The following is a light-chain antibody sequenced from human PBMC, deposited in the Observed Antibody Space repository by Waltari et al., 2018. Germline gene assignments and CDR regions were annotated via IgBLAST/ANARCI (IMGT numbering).Light chain of an antibody. CDR2: CVS. J-gene: IGLJ3*02. CDR1: SSDVGGYDF. CDR3: CSHAGSDTFWV. Sequence: QSALTQPRSVSGPPGQSVTISCTGTSSDVGGYDFLSWYQQHPGKAPKLIMYCVSQRPSGVPDRFSGSKSGNTASLTITGLQAEDEAEYYCCSHAGSDTFWVFGGGTKVTVL. V-gene: IGLV2-11*01.